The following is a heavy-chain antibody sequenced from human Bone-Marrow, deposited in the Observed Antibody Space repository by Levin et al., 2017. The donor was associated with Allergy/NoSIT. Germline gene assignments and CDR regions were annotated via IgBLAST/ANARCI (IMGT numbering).Heavy chain of an antibody. CDR2: ISSNGGST. D-gene: IGHD4-17*01. CDR3: ARGEGYGVLDY. CDR1: GFTFSSYA. V-gene: IGHV3-64*02. Sequence: ETLSLTCAASGFTFSSYAMHWVRQAPGKGLEYVSAISSNGGSTYYADSVKGRFTISRDNSKNTLYLQMGSLRAEDMAVYYCARGEGYGVLDYWGQGTLVTVSS. J-gene: IGHJ4*02.